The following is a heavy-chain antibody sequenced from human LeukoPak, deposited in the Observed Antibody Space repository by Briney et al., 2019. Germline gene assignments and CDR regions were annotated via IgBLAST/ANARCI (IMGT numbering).Heavy chain of an antibody. CDR3: ARDRPHPSIAARLNY. Sequence: GGSPRLPCAASGFTFSSYSMNWVRQAPGKGLEWVSSISSSSSYIYYADSVKGRFTISRDNAKNSLYLQMNSLRAEDTAVYYCARDRPHPSIAARLNYWGQGTLVTVSS. D-gene: IGHD6-6*01. V-gene: IGHV3-21*01. CDR1: GFTFSSYS. J-gene: IGHJ4*02. CDR2: ISSSSSYI.